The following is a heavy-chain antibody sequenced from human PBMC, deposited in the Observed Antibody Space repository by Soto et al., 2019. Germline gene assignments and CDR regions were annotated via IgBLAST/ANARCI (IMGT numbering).Heavy chain of an antibody. CDR2: ISSSSSYI. CDR1: GFTFSIYS. CDR3: ARDQPEYSYGYGLGY. D-gene: IGHD5-18*01. V-gene: IGHV3-21*01. J-gene: IGHJ4*02. Sequence: ESGGGLVNPGGSLRLSCAASGFTFSIYSMNWVRQAPGKGLEWVSSISSSSSYIYYADSVKGRFTISRDNAKNSLYLQMNSLRAEDTAVYYCARDQPEYSYGYGLGYWGQGTLVTVSS.